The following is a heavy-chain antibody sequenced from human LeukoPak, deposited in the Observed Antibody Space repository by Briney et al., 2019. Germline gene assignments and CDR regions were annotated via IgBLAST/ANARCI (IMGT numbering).Heavy chain of an antibody. D-gene: IGHD6-19*01. J-gene: IGHJ4*02. CDR3: AIIAVAHTGFDY. CDR2: ISSSSSYI. Sequence: GGSLRLSCAASGFTFSSYSMNWVRQAPGKGLEWVSSISSSSSYIYYADSVKGRFTISRDNAKNSLYLQMSSLRAEDTAVYYFAIIAVAHTGFDYWGQGTLVTVSS. CDR1: GFTFSSYS. V-gene: IGHV3-21*01.